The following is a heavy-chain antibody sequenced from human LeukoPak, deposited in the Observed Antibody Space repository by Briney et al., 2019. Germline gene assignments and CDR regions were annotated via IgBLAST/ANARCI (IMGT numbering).Heavy chain of an antibody. Sequence: GGSLRLSCAASGFTFRLYVMTWVRQAPGKGLEWVSAITGSGGSIYYADSVKGRFTISRDNAKNSLYLQMNSLRAEDTAVYYCAETGVGFWGQGTLVTVSS. CDR3: AETGVGF. V-gene: IGHV3-23*01. CDR2: ITGSGGSI. CDR1: GFTFRLYV. J-gene: IGHJ4*02. D-gene: IGHD7-27*01.